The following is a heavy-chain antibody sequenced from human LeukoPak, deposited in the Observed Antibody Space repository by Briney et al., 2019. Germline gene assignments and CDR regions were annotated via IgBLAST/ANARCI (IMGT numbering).Heavy chain of an antibody. J-gene: IGHJ5*02. D-gene: IGHD3-22*01. CDR3: ARSVDSSGKRHWFDP. V-gene: IGHV1-46*01. Sequence: ASVKVSCKASGYTFTSYYMHWVRQAPGQGLEWMGIINPSGGSTSYAQKFQGRVTMTRDMSTSTVYMELSSLRSEDTAVYYRARSVDSSGKRHWFDPWGQGTLVTVSS. CDR1: GYTFTSYY. CDR2: INPSGGST.